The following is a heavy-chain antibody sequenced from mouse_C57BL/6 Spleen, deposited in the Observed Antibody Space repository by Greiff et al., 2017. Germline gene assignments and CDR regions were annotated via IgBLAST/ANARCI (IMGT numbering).Heavy chain of an antibody. V-gene: IGHV1-69*01. Sequence: QVQLQQPGAELVMPGASVTLSCKASGYTFTGYWMHWVKQTPVQGLEWIGDIDPYASYTDYNQKFKGKAILTADKSSSTAYMELSSLTSEDSAVYYCARGNVSSAYAYFDFWGTGTLVTVSA. D-gene: IGHD2-10*01. CDR2: IDPYASYT. CDR1: GYTFTGYW. J-gene: IGHJ3*01. CDR3: ARGNVSSAYAYFDF.